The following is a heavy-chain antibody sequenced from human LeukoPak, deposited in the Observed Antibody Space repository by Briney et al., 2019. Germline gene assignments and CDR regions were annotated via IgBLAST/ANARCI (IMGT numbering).Heavy chain of an antibody. V-gene: IGHV4-39*01. D-gene: IGHD6-13*01. CDR3: ARHLWQQLAAEFDP. J-gene: IGHJ5*02. CDR1: GGSISSSSYY. CDR2: IYYSGST. Sequence: SETLSLTCTVSGGSISSSSYYWGWIRQPPGKGLEWIGSIYYSGSTYYNPSLKSRVTISVDTSKNQFSLKLSSVTAADTAVYYCARHLWQQLAAEFDPWGQGTLVTVSS.